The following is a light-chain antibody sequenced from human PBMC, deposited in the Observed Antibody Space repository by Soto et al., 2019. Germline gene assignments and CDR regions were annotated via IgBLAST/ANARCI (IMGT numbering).Light chain of an antibody. Sequence: SVLRQPPSSYGIPGQRVTISCSRGNSNIGTNTVNWYQHFPGTAPRLLIFSNDQRPSGVPDRFSGSKSGTSSSLAISGLQSEDDADYYCAAWDDSLNAYVFGTGTKVTVL. J-gene: IGLJ1*01. CDR1: NSNIGTNT. V-gene: IGLV1-44*01. CDR2: SND. CDR3: AAWDDSLNAYV.